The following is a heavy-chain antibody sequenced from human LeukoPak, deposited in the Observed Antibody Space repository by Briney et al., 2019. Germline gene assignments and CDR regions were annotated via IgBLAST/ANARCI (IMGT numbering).Heavy chain of an antibody. CDR2: IYSSGNT. J-gene: IGHJ5*01. CDR1: GDSISRGYY. CDR3: ASGYGSGWLDS. V-gene: IGHV4-31*03. Sequence: SETLSLTCTVSGDSISRGYYWVWIRQPPGKGLEWIGCIYSSGNTYYNPSLQNRLIISRDTNEDPLSLTLTSVTAADTAVYFCASGYGSGWLDSWGQGTQVTVSS. D-gene: IGHD5-18*01.